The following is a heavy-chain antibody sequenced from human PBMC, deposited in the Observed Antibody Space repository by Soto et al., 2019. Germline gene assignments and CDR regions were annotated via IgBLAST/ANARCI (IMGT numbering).Heavy chain of an antibody. CDR3: ARLIAVDGSIYFDY. Sequence: KTSETLSLTCTVSGCSISSYYWSWIRQPPGKGLEWIGYIYYSGSTNYNPSLKSRVTMSVDTSKNQFSLKLSSVTTADAAVYYCARLIAVDGSIYFDYWGQGTLVTVSS. J-gene: IGHJ4*02. CDR1: GCSISSYY. V-gene: IGHV4-59*01. D-gene: IGHD6-19*01. CDR2: IYYSGST.